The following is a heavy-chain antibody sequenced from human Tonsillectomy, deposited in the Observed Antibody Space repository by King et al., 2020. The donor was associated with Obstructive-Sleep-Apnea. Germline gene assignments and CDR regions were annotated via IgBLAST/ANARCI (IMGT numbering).Heavy chain of an antibody. CDR1: GYTFTGYY. CDR3: ARDPDIVVVPAAASFDY. Sequence: QLVQSGAEVKKPGASVKVSCKASGYTFTGYYMHWVRQAPGQGLEWMGWINPNSGGTNYAQEFQGRVTMTRDTSISTAYMELSRLRSDDTAVYYCARDPDIVVVPAAASFDYWGQGTLVTVSS. CDR2: INPNSGGT. D-gene: IGHD2-2*01. J-gene: IGHJ4*02. V-gene: IGHV1-2*02.